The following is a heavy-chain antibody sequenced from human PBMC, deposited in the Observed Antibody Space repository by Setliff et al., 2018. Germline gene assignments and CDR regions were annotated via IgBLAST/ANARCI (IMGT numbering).Heavy chain of an antibody. Sequence: SETLSLTCTVSGDSISSHYWNWIRQPLGKGLEWIGNIYYSGSTNYNPSLKSRVTISVDTSKRQFSLKLSSVTAADTAVYYCARGTSGYLSYWGQGTLVTVSS. CDR2: IYYSGST. V-gene: IGHV4-59*11. CDR1: GDSISSHY. CDR3: ARGTSGYLSY. J-gene: IGHJ4*02. D-gene: IGHD3-22*01.